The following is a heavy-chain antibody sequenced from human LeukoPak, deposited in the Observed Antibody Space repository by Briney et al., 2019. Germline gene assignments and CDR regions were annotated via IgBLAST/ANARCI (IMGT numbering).Heavy chain of an antibody. D-gene: IGHD3-10*01. CDR2: IYYSGST. CDR1: GGSISSYY. J-gene: IGHJ4*02. CDR3: ASATHYYGSGNYYSRLDY. V-gene: IGHV4-59*08. Sequence: SETLSLTCTVSGGSISSYYWSWIRQPPGKGLEWIGYIYYSGSTNYNPSLKSRVTISVETSNNQFSLKLSSVTAADTAVYYCASATHYYGSGNYYSRLDYWGQGTLVTVSS.